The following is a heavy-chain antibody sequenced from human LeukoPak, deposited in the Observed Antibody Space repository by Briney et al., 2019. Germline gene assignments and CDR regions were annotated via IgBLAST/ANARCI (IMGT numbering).Heavy chain of an antibody. Sequence: GGSLRLSCAASGFTFSSYGMHWVCQAPGKGLEWVAVIWYDGSNKYYADSVKGRFTISRDNSKNTLYLQMNSLRAEDTAVYYCAKSLGDGVNGNYYFDYWGQGTLVTVSP. CDR1: GFTFSSYG. CDR3: AKSLGDGVNGNYYFDY. V-gene: IGHV3-33*06. CDR2: IWYDGSNK. D-gene: IGHD2-21*01. J-gene: IGHJ4*02.